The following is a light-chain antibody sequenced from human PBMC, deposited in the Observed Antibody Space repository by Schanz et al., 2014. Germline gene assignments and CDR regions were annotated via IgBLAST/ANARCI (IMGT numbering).Light chain of an antibody. J-gene: IGLJ3*02. V-gene: IGLV2-11*01. CDR1: SSDVGGYNY. Sequence: QSALTQPRSVSGSPGQSVTISCTGTSSDVGGYNYVSWYKQLPGKAPKLMISDVTKRPSGVPDRFSGSKSGNTASLTVSGLQAEDEADYYCQSYDSSLSGSWVFGGGTKLTVL. CDR2: DVT. CDR3: QSYDSSLSGSWV.